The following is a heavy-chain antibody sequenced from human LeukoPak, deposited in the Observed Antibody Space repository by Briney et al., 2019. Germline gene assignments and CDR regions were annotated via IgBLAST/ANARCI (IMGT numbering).Heavy chain of an antibody. Sequence: PGESLKISCKGSGYSFTSYWIGWVRQMPGKGLEWMGVIYPGDSDTRYSPSFQGQVTISADNSINTAYLQWSSLKASDIAMYYCARHVRYSGRYYGYFDYWGQGTLVTVSS. V-gene: IGHV5-51*01. CDR3: ARHVRYSGRYYGYFDY. CDR1: GYSFTSYW. D-gene: IGHD1-26*01. CDR2: IYPGDSDT. J-gene: IGHJ4*02.